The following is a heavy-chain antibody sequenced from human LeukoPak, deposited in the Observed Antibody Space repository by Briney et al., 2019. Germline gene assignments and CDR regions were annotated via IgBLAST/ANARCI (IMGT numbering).Heavy chain of an antibody. V-gene: IGHV3-53*01. J-gene: IGHJ4*02. CDR1: GFTVSSNY. CDR3: AKDDDDGDHVVVDH. CDR2: IYSDGRT. Sequence: PGGSLRLSCAASGFTVSSNYMSWVRQAPGKGLEWVSVIYSDGRTYYADSVKGRFTVSRDNSKNTEYLQMNSLRAEDTAIYYCAKDDDDGDHVVVDHWGQGTLVTVSS. D-gene: IGHD4-17*01.